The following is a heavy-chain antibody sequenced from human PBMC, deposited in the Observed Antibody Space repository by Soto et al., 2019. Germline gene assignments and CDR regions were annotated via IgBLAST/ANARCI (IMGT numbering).Heavy chain of an antibody. CDR2: IKTKGHGMTT. CDR1: GFAFSGTW. V-gene: IGHV3-15*07. Sequence: EVQLVESGGGLVKPGGSLRLSCAASGFAFSGTWMNWVRQAPGKGLEWVGRIKTKGHGMTTDYAAPVTGRFTISRDDSKSTLFRHMNSLKNEDTAVYYCTPGLQWGQCTLVTVSS. CDR3: TPGLQ. J-gene: IGHJ1*01.